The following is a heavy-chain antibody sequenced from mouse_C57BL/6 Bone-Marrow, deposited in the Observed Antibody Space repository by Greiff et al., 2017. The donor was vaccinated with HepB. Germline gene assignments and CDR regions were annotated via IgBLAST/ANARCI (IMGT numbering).Heavy chain of an antibody. CDR3: VRDLNLLISYAMDY. D-gene: IGHD2-1*01. J-gene: IGHJ4*01. CDR2: IRSKSSNYAT. CDR1: GFTFNTYA. Sequence: EVQLVESGGGLVQPKGSLKLSCAASGFTFNTYAMHWVRQAPGKGLEWVARIRSKSSNYATYYADSVKDRFTISRDDSQSMLYLQMNNLKTEDTAMYYCVRDLNLLISYAMDYWGQGTSVTVSS. V-gene: IGHV10-3*01.